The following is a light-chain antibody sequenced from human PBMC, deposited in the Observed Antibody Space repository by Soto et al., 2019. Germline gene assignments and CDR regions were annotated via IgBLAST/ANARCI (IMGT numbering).Light chain of an antibody. CDR1: SSPVGGYHY. Sequence: QSVLTQPRSVSGSPGQSVTISCTGTSSPVGGYHYVSWYQQFPGKAPKPMIYAVSQRPSGVPDRFSGSESGNTASLTISGLQAEDEADYYCCSYAGRYTYVFGTGTKVTVL. J-gene: IGLJ1*01. CDR2: AVS. CDR3: CSYAGRYTYV. V-gene: IGLV2-11*01.